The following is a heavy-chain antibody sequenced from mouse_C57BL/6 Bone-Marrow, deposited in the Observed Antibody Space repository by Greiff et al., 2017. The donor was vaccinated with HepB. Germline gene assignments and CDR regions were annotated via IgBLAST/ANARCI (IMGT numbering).Heavy chain of an antibody. V-gene: IGHV5-17*01. D-gene: IGHD5-5*01. CDR3: ARRLPGYAMDY. CDR1: GFTFSDYG. Sequence: EVQRVESGGGLVKPGGSLKLSCAASGFTFSDYGMHWVRQAPEKGLEWVAYISSGSSTIYYADTVKGRFTISRDNAKNTLFLQMTSLRSEDTAMYYCARRLPGYAMDYWGQGTSVTVSS. J-gene: IGHJ4*01. CDR2: ISSGSSTI.